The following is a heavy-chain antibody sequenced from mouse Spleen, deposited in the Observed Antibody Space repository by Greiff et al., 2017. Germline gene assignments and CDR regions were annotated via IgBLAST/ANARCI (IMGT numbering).Heavy chain of an antibody. J-gene: IGHJ4*01. V-gene: IGHV1-19*01. CDR2: INPYNGGT. D-gene: IGHD2-14*01. CDR3: ARSWYDEVYYYAMDY. Sequence: EVKLQESGPVLVKPGASVKMSCKASGYTFTDYYMNWVKQSHGKSLEWIGVINPYNGGTSYNQKFKGKATLTVDKSSSTAYMELNSLTSEDSAVYYCARSWYDEVYYYAMDYWGQGTSVTVSS. CDR1: GYTFTDYY.